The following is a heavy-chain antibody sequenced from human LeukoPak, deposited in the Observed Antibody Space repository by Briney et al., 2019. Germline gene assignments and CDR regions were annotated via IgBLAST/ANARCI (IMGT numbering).Heavy chain of an antibody. J-gene: IGHJ3*02. CDR3: ATLYSSNWDFDI. V-gene: IGHV1-2*04. CDR2: INPDSGGT. Sequence: GASVKVSCKASGYTFTGYYMHWVRQAPGQGLEWMGWINPDSGGTNYAQKFQGWVTMTRDTSISTVYMELSRLRSDDTAVYYCATLYSSNWDFDIWGQGTMVTVSS. D-gene: IGHD6-13*01. CDR1: GYTFTGYY.